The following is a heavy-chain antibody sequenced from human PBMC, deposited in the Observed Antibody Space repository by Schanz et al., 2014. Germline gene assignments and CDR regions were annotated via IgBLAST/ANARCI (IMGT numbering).Heavy chain of an antibody. Sequence: EVQLVESGGGLVQPGGSLRLSCAASGFSFGTYAMSWVRQAPGKGLLWVSSISGTGGDDTYYADSVKGRFTISRDNSKNTVHLQMNSLRAEDTAIYYCAKDAPYPFDLWGRGTLITVSS. CDR2: ISGTGGDDT. V-gene: IGHV3-23*04. CDR3: AKDAPYPFDL. CDR1: GFSFGTYA. J-gene: IGHJ2*01.